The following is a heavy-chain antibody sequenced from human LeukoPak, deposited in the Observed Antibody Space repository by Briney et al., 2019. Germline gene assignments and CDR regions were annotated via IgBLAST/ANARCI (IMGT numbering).Heavy chain of an antibody. CDR3: ANYSTAGVAWDAFDI. V-gene: IGHV4-59*01. CDR1: GGSISSYY. D-gene: IGHD2-15*01. J-gene: IGHJ3*02. Sequence: SETLSLTCTVSGGSISSYYGSWIRQPPGKGLEWIGYIYYSGSTNYNPSLKSRVTISVDTSKNQFSLKLSSVTAADTAVYYCANYSTAGVAWDAFDIWGQGTMVTVSS. CDR2: IYYSGST.